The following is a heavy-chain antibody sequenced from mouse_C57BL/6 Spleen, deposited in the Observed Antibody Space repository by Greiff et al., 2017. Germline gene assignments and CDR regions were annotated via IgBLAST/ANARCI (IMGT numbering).Heavy chain of an antibody. CDR1: GYNFTSYW. CDR3: ARRSNYGYFDV. V-gene: IGHV1-64*01. CDR2: IYPNSGST. Sequence: QVQLQQPGAELVKPGASVKLSCKASGYNFTSYWMHWVKQRPGQGLEWIGMIYPNSGSTNYNEKFKSKATLTVDKSSSTAYMQLSILTSEDSAVYYCARRSNYGYFDVWGTGTTVTVAS. D-gene: IGHD2-5*01. J-gene: IGHJ1*03.